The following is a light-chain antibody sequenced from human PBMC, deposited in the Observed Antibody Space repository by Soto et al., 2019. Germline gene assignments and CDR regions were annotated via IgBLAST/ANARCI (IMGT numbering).Light chain of an antibody. V-gene: IGLV2-14*01. CDR2: EVT. J-gene: IGLJ1*01. CDR1: SSDVGGFNF. Sequence: QSVLTQPASVSGSPGQSITISCTGTSSDVGGFNFVSWYQQHPGKAPKVMIYEVTNRPSGVSNRFSGSKSGYTASLTISGLQAEDEADYYCNSHTSSGFRVFGTGTKLTVL. CDR3: NSHTSSGFRV.